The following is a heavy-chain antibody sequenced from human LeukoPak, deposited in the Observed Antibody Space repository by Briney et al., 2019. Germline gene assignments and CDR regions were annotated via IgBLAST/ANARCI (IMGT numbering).Heavy chain of an antibody. D-gene: IGHD2-15*01. CDR2: ISYDGSNK. Sequence: GGSLRLSCAASGFTFSSYAMHWVRQAPGKGLEWVAVISYDGSNKYYADSVKGRFTISRDNSKNTLYLQMNSLRAEDTAVYYCARDRAIVGYYYMDVWGKGTTVTVSS. V-gene: IGHV3-30*04. CDR1: GFTFSSYA. CDR3: ARDRAIVGYYYMDV. J-gene: IGHJ6*03.